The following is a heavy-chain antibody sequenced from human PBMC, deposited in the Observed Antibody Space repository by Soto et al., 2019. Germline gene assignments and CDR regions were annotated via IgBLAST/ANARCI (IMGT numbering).Heavy chain of an antibody. Sequence: GGSLRLSCAASGFTFRNAWMSWVRQAPGRGLEWVGRIKSKADGGTTDYAAPVQGRFSISRDDSKNTLYLQMNSLKTEDTAVYYCLLNYYDTSGSYPYYFDYWGQGTLVTVSS. CDR3: LLNYYDTSGSYPYYFDY. D-gene: IGHD3-22*01. CDR2: IKSKADGGTT. J-gene: IGHJ4*02. V-gene: IGHV3-15*01. CDR1: GFTFRNAW.